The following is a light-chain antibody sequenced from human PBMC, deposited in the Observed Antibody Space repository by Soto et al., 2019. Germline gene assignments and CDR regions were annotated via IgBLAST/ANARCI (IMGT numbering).Light chain of an antibody. CDR2: DVN. J-gene: IGLJ2*01. CDR3: SSYSSSSTLVL. Sequence: QSALTQPASVSGSPGQTVIISCTGTSSDIGGSNSVSWYQQHPGRAPKLILFDVNTRPSKIPDRFSGSKSDNTASLTISGLQADDEADYYCSSYSSSSTLVLFGGGTQLTVL. V-gene: IGLV2-14*03. CDR1: SSDIGGSNS.